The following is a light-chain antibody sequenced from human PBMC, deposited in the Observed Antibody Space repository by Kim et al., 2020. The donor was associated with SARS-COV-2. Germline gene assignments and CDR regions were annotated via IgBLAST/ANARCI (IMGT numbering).Light chain of an antibody. CDR3: QAWDNGTAV. J-gene: IGLJ1*01. V-gene: IGLV3-1*01. CDR1: KLGDNG. Sequence: LSREQAGSITCRDDKLGDNGACWYQQTPGPSAVLIIYQDDKRPSGIPERFSASTSGSTATLTISGTQTMDDADYYCQAWDNGTAVFGTGTKVTVL. CDR2: QDD.